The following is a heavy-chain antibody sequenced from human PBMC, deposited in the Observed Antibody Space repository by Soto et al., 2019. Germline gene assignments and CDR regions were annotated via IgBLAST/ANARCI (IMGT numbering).Heavy chain of an antibody. J-gene: IGHJ6*02. CDR3: AKSVGGWYYCEGMDV. CDR2: ISGSGGSI. V-gene: IGHV3-23*01. CDR1: GFTFSSYA. D-gene: IGHD6-19*01. Sequence: EVQLLESGGGLVQPGGSLRLSCAASGFTFSSYAMSWVRQAPGKGLEWVSGISGSGGSIYYADSVKGRFTISRDNSKNTVYVQSNGLRAEDTAVYSWAKSVGGWYYCEGMDVWGQGCTVSVSS.